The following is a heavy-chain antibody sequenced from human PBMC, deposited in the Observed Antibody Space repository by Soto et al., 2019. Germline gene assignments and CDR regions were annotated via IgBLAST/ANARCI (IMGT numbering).Heavy chain of an antibody. V-gene: IGHV4-59*01. D-gene: IGHD3-16*01. Sequence: SETLSLTCTVSGGSISSYYWSWIRQSPGKGLEWIGYVHYSGTTIYNPSLKSRVAMSADTSSNQFSLRLSSVTAADTAVYYCARTTYTSADFDYWGQGTLVTVSS. CDR3: ARTTYTSADFDY. J-gene: IGHJ4*02. CDR1: GGSISSYY. CDR2: VHYSGTT.